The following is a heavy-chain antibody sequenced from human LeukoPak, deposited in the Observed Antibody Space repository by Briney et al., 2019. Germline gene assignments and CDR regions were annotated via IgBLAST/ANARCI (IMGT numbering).Heavy chain of an antibody. J-gene: IGHJ2*01. V-gene: IGHV3-21*06. CDR1: GFTFSGYT. Sequence: GGSLRLSCAASGFTFSGYTMNWVRQVPGMGLEWVSSISGNGNYMYYADSLKGRFTISRDNAKNSLYLQMNSLRAEDTAMYYCARVAYFDKSGYYSQGYFDLWGRGALVTVSS. CDR2: ISGNGNYM. D-gene: IGHD3-22*01. CDR3: ARVAYFDKSGYYSQGYFDL.